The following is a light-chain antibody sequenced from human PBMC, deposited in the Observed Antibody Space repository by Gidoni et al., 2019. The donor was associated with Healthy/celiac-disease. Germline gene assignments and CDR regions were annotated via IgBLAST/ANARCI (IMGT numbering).Light chain of an antibody. J-gene: IGKJ3*01. CDR1: QSISSY. CDR2: AAS. V-gene: IGKV1-39*01. CDR3: QQSYSLFT. Sequence: DIQMTQSPSSLSASVGDRVTITCRASQSISSYLNWYQQKPGKAPKLRIYAASSLQSGVPSRFSGSGSGTDFTLTISSLQPEDFATYYCQQSYSLFTFGPGTKVDIK.